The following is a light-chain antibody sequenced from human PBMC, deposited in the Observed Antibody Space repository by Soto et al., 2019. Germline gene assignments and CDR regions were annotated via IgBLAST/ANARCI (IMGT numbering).Light chain of an antibody. J-gene: IGLJ2*01. CDR3: SSYSTTTTL. CDR2: EVS. CDR1: NSDIGTYNY. Sequence: SALTQPASVSGSRRQSLTISCTASNSDIGTYNYCCWYQQHPGKAPQLMIYEVSHRPSDVSNRFSGSKSGNTASLTISGLQAEDEADYYCSSYSTTTTLFGGGTKVTVL. V-gene: IGLV2-14*01.